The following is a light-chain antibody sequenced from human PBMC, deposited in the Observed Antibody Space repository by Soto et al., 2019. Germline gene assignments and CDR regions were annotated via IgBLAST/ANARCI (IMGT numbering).Light chain of an antibody. CDR3: QQYNNWPPYT. CDR2: GAS. J-gene: IGKJ2*01. CDR1: QSVSSN. V-gene: IGKV3-15*01. Sequence: EIVMTQSPATLSVSPGERATLSCRASQSVSSNLAWYQQKPGQAPRLLIYGASTRGTGIPARFSGSGSGTEFTLTISSLQSEDFEVYYCQQYNNWPPYTFGQGTKLEIK.